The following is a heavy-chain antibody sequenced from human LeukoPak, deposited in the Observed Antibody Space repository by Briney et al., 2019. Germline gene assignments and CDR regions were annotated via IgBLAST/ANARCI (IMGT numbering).Heavy chain of an antibody. CDR1: GYTFTTYG. D-gene: IGHD3-10*01. CDR2: INTNTGNP. Sequence: ASGKVSCKASGYTFTTYGVNWVRQAPGQGLEWMGWINTNTGNPTYAQGFTGRFVFSLDTSVSTAYLQISSLKAEDTAVYYCARDNYYHYDYWGQGTLVTVSS. CDR3: ARDNYYHYDY. J-gene: IGHJ4*02. V-gene: IGHV7-4-1*02.